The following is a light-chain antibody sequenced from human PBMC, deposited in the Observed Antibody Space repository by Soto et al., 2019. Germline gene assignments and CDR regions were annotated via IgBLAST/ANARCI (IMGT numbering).Light chain of an antibody. Sequence: DKQLTQSPSTLSASIGDRVTITCRASRNVGDWLAWFQQEPGKAPKLLIYKASTLESGVPSRFRGTASGTEFTLTISSLQPDDYASYYCQEHGTYPLTFGGGTKVDIK. CDR1: RNVGDW. V-gene: IGKV1-5*03. CDR3: QEHGTYPLT. CDR2: KAS. J-gene: IGKJ4*01.